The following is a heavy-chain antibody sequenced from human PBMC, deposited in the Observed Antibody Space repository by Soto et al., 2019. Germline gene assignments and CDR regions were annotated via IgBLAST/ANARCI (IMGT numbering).Heavy chain of an antibody. D-gene: IGHD3-10*01. Sequence: ASLKVSCKVSGYTLTELSMHWVRQAPGKGLEWMGGFDPEDGETIYAQKFQGRVTMTEDTSTDTAYMELSSLRSEDTAVYYCATDPPRFGTPGWFDPWGQGTLVTVSS. CDR2: FDPEDGET. CDR3: ATDPPRFGTPGWFDP. V-gene: IGHV1-24*01. J-gene: IGHJ5*02. CDR1: GYTLTELS.